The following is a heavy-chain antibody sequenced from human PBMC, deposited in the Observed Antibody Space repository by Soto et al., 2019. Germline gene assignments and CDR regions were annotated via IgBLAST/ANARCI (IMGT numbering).Heavy chain of an antibody. Sequence: PGGSLRLSCAASGFTFSSYAMHWVRQAPGKGLEWVAVISYDGSNKYYADSVKGRFTISRDNSKNTLYLQMNSLRAEDTAVYYCARDRHDYSNYETSIYGMDVWGQGTTVTVSS. D-gene: IGHD4-4*01. CDR1: GFTFSSYA. V-gene: IGHV3-30-3*01. CDR2: ISYDGSNK. CDR3: ARDRHDYSNYETSIYGMDV. J-gene: IGHJ6*02.